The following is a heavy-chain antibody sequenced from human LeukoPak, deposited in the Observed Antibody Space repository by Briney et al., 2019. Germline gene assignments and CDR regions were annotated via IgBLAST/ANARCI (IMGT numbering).Heavy chain of an antibody. CDR3: ARNPPHTSMVLQSDN. V-gene: IGHV1-18*03. D-gene: IGHD5-18*01. CDR2: ISVYNGKT. J-gene: IGHJ4*02. CDR1: GYTFTGYY. Sequence: ASVKVSCKASGYTFTGYYMHWVRQAPGQGLEWLASISVYNGKTNYARKFQGRVTMTTDTSTSTAYMELTSLRSDDMAVYYCARNPPHTSMVLQSDNWGQGTLVTVSS.